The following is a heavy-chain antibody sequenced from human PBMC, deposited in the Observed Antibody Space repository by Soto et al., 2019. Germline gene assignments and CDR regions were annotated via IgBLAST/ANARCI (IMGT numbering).Heavy chain of an antibody. J-gene: IGHJ4*02. Sequence: QVQLVESGGGGVQPGKSLRLSCAAFGFTFSYYGMHWVRQAPGKGLEWVALISNAGSNKYYAESLKGRFTISRDNSKNTLELQMNSPTAEDTAVYYCAKDQDCGGTRCQFWAPGYWGQGTLVIVSS. V-gene: IGHV3-30*18. CDR2: ISNAGSNK. D-gene: IGHD2-2*01. CDR1: GFTFSYYG. CDR3: AKDQDCGGTRCQFWAPGY.